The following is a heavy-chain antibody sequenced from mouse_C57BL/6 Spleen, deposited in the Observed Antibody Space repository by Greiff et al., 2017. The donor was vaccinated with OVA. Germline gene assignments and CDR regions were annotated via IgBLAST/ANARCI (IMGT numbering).Heavy chain of an antibody. CDR2: VNPGSGGP. CDR3: AREVYSNFYFDY. V-gene: IGHV1-54*01. Sequence: QVQLQQSGAELVRPGTSVKVSCKASGYAFTNYLIEWVKQRPGQGLEWIVVVNPGSGGPNYNETFKGQATLTADKSSSTAYMQLSSLISEDAAVYFCAREVYSNFYFDYWGKGTTLTVSS. D-gene: IGHD2-5*01. CDR1: GYAFTNYL. J-gene: IGHJ2*01.